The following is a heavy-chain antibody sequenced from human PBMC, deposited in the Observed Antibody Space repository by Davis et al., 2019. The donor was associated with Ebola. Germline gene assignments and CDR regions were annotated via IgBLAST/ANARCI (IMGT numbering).Heavy chain of an antibody. CDR2: IAYTGNT. J-gene: IGHJ3*01. CDR1: GASMTSYH. CDR3: ARGGLVPAALYL. D-gene: IGHD2-2*01. Sequence: PSETLSLTCTVSGASMTSYHWRWIRQPPGKGLEWIGYIAYTGNTIYNPSLKSRVTISGDTSKKQFSLRLNSVTAADTAVYYCARGGLVPAALYLWGQGTMVTVSS. V-gene: IGHV4-59*01.